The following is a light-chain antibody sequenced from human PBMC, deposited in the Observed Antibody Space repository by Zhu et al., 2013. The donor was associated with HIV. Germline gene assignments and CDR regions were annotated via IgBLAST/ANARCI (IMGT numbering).Light chain of an antibody. J-gene: IGLJ2*01. V-gene: IGLV2-8*01. CDR2: DVN. Sequence: QSALTQPPSASGSPGQSVTISCTGTISDVGGYNYVSWYQQHPGKAPKLMIYDVNQRPSGVPDRFSGSKSANTASLTVSGLQAEDEADYYCSSYTSSSTLVVFGGGTKLTVL. CDR1: ISDVGGYNY. CDR3: SSYTSSSTLVV.